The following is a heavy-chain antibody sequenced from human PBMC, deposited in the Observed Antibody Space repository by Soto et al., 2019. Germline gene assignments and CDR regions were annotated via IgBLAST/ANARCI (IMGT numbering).Heavy chain of an antibody. Sequence: EVQLVESGGGLVQPGGSLRLSCAASGFTFSTYSMHWVRQAPGKGLEYVSAISSNGGYTYYANSVKGRFTISRDNSKNTLYLQMDSLRAEDIAVYYCASQSHYSSGYSFDYWGQGTLVTVSS. CDR1: GFTFSTYS. CDR2: ISSNGGYT. CDR3: ASQSHYSSGYSFDY. V-gene: IGHV3-64*01. D-gene: IGHD3-22*01. J-gene: IGHJ4*02.